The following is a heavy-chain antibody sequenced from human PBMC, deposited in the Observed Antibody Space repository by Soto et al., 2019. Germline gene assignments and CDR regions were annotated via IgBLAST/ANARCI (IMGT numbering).Heavy chain of an antibody. V-gene: IGHV3-21*06. CDR1: GFTFSSYS. J-gene: IGHJ4*02. CDR3: ARDGVQLRLPLDY. CDR2: ITSSSTYI. Sequence: GGSLRLSCAASGFTFSSYSMNWVRQAPGKGLEWVSSITSSSTYIYQADSVKGRFTISRDNAKNSLYLQMSSLRAEDTAVYFCARDGVQLRLPLDYWGQGTLVTVSS. D-gene: IGHD5-18*01.